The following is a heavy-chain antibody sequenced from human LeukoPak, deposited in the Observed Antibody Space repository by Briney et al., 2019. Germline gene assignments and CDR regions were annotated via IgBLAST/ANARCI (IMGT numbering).Heavy chain of an antibody. J-gene: IGHJ4*02. CDR2: ISWNSGSI. CDR1: GFTFDDYA. D-gene: IGHD6-13*01. CDR3: AKAINIAAAGLFDY. Sequence: GRSLRLSCAASGFTFDDYAMHWVRQAPGKGLEWVSGISWNSGSIGYADSVKGRFTISRDNAKNSLYLQMNSLRAEDTAFYYCAKAINIAAAGLFDYWGQGTLVTVSS. V-gene: IGHV3-9*01.